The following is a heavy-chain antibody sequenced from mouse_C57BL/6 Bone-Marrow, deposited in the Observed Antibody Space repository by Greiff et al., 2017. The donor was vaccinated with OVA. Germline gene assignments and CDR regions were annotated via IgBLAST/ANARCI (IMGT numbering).Heavy chain of an antibody. CDR3: ARRGYYGSSYYYAMDY. V-gene: IGHV1-63*01. CDR1: GYTFTNYW. D-gene: IGHD1-1*01. Sequence: QVQLKQSGAELVRPGTSVKMSCKASGYTFTNYWIGWAKQRPGHGLEWIGDIYPGGGYTNYNEKFKGKATLTADKSSSTAYMQFSSLTSEDSAIYYCARRGYYGSSYYYAMDYWGQGTSVTVSS. J-gene: IGHJ4*01. CDR2: IYPGGGYT.